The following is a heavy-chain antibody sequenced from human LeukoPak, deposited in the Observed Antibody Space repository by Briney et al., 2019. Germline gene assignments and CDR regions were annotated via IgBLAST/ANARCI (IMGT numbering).Heavy chain of an antibody. CDR2: INYSGSS. J-gene: IGHJ6*03. Sequence: PSESLSLTCTVSGGSVNSRNHFWGWIRQPPGKGLEWIGSINYSGSSNYNPPLKSRVTISVDTSKNQFSLNLTSVTAADTAVYYCVRHFTPSEWLSRYYYYFYYMDVWGKGTTVTVSS. CDR1: GGSVNSRNHF. D-gene: IGHD3-3*01. V-gene: IGHV4-39*01. CDR3: VRHFTPSEWLSRYYYYFYYMDV.